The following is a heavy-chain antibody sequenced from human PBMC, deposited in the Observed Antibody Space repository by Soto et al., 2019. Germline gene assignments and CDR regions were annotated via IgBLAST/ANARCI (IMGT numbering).Heavy chain of an antibody. Sequence: AGGSLRLSCAASGFTVSSNYMSWVRQAPGKGLEWVSVIYSGGSTYYADSVKGRFTISRDNSKNTLYLQMNSLRAEDTAVYYCARASDTDAFDIWGQGTMVTVSS. CDR2: IYSGGST. CDR3: ARASDTDAFDI. D-gene: IGHD2-21*02. J-gene: IGHJ3*02. CDR1: GFTVSSNY. V-gene: IGHV3-66*01.